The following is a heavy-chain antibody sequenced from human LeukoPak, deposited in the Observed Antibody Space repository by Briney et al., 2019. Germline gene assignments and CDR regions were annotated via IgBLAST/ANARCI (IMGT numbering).Heavy chain of an antibody. Sequence: ASVKVSCKTSGGTFSSYAINWVRQATGQGLEWMGWMNPNSGNTGYAQKFQGRVTMTRNTSISTAYMELSSLRSEDTAVYYCARGRYSSGWHNYYYYYGMDVWGQGTTVTVSS. J-gene: IGHJ6*02. CDR3: ARGRYSSGWHNYYYYYGMDV. CDR1: GGTFSSYA. D-gene: IGHD6-19*01. V-gene: IGHV1-8*02. CDR2: MNPNSGNT.